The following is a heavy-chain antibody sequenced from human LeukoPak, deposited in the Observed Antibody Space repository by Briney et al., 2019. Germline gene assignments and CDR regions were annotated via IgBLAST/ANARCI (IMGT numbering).Heavy chain of an antibody. J-gene: IGHJ4*02. CDR1: GYSFPSYW. CDR2: IYPGASDT. V-gene: IGHV5-51*01. Sequence: GKSLKISCKGSGYSFPSYWIGWVRQRPGRGLDWMGLIYPGASDTRSRPSFQGHVTISADKSISTASLQWSSLTASDPAMYSCTRSFQHARGVVPQFDYCGQRTPGSVSS. D-gene: IGHD2-2*01. CDR3: TRSFQHARGVVPQFDY.